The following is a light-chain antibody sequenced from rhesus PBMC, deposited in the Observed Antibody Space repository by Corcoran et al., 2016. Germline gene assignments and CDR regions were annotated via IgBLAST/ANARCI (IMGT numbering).Light chain of an antibody. CDR3: PQYSSSPYS. V-gene: IGKV1-22*01. Sequence: DIQMTQSPSSLSASVGDTVTITCRVSQSISSWLAWYQQKPGKAPKLLIYKASNLQSGVPSRFSGNGSGTDFTLPISSLQSEDFTTYYSPQYSSSPYSFGQGTKVEIK. CDR2: KAS. J-gene: IGKJ2*01. CDR1: QSISSW.